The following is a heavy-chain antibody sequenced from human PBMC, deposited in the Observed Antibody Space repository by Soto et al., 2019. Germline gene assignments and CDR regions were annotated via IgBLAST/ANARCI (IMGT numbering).Heavy chain of an antibody. J-gene: IGHJ6*02. Sequence: PSETLSLTCTVSGCSISSYYWSWIRQPPGKGLEWIGYIYYSGSTNYNPSLKSRVTISVDTSKNQFSLKLSSVTAADTAVYYCARDGGVPAAGNYYYYGMDVWGQGTTVTVSS. CDR3: ARDGGVPAAGNYYYYGMDV. CDR1: GCSISSYY. V-gene: IGHV4-59*01. CDR2: IYYSGST. D-gene: IGHD6-13*01.